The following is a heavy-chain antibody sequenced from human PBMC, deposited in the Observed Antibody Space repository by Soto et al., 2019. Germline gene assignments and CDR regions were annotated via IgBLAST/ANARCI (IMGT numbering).Heavy chain of an antibody. CDR1: GYTFTSYG. D-gene: IGHD3-3*01. V-gene: IGHV1-18*01. CDR3: ARYADYDFWSGTGPYYYYGMDV. Sequence: ASVKVSCKASGYTFTSYGISWVRQAPGQGLEWMGWISAYNGNTNYAQKLQGRVTMTTDTSTSTAYMELRSLRSDDTAVYYCARYADYDFWSGTGPYYYYGMDVWGQGTTVTVSS. CDR2: ISAYNGNT. J-gene: IGHJ6*02.